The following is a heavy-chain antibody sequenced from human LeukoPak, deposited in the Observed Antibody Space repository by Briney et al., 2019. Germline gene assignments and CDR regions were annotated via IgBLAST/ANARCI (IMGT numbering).Heavy chain of an antibody. CDR1: GGTFSSYA. Sequence: SVKVSCTASGGTFSSYAISWVRQAPGQGLEWMGRIIPIFGIANYAQKFQGRVTITADKSTSTAYMELSSLRSEDTAVYYCARDSGIAAAGSSPFDYWGQGTLVTVSS. V-gene: IGHV1-69*04. D-gene: IGHD6-13*01. CDR2: IIPIFGIA. CDR3: ARDSGIAAAGSSPFDY. J-gene: IGHJ4*02.